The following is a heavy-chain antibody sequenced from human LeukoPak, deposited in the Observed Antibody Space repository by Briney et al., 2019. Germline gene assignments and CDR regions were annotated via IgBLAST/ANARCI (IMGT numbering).Heavy chain of an antibody. CDR1: GNTLTEVS. CDR3: VAEGCSGGICYPYFDL. J-gene: IGHJ2*01. D-gene: IGHD2-15*01. Sequence: ASVTVSCTVSGNTLTEVSMHWVRQAPGKGLQWIGGFDPENGGKIYAQQFQGRVTMTEDTSTDTAYMELNSLRSEDTAVYYCVAEGCSGGICYPYFDLWGRGTLVSVSS. CDR2: FDPENGGK. V-gene: IGHV1-24*01.